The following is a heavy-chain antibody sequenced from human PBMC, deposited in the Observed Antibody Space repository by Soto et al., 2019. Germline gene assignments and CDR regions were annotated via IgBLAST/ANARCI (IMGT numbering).Heavy chain of an antibody. J-gene: IGHJ4*02. CDR2: ISYDGSNK. D-gene: IGHD2-15*01. V-gene: IGHV3-30*03. Sequence: PGGSLRLSYAASGFDFRSYGIHWVRQAPGKGLEWVAVISYDGSNKYYADSVKGRFTISRDNSKNTLYLQMNSLRAEDTAVYYCARAYCSGGSCDAYFDYWGQGTLVTVSS. CDR3: ARAYCSGGSCDAYFDY. CDR1: GFDFRSYG.